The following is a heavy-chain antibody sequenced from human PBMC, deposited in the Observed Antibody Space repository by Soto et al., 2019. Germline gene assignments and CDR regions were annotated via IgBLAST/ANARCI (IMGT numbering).Heavy chain of an antibody. CDR1: GFIFSDYY. Sequence: EVQLMESGGGLVQPGGSLRLSCAASGFIFSDYYMDWVRQVPGKGLEWVGRTRNKVNSFSAEYAAYVKGRFSIYRDASKDSMYLQMNSLKSDDTAVYYCARDTGGSDDYWGQGDMGTVSS. D-gene: IGHD3-16*01. J-gene: IGHJ4*02. CDR3: ARDTGGSDDY. V-gene: IGHV3-72*01. CDR2: TRNKVNSFSA.